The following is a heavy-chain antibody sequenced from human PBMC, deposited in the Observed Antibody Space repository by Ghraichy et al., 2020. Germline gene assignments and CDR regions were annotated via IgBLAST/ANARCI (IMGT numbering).Heavy chain of an antibody. CDR3: AKEGQIGVAGFDC. CDR2: FGGDPRIT. Sequence: GGSLRLSCAASGFSFRSYAMSWVRQAPGKGLEGVTGFGGDPRITSYADSVKGRFTISRDNSRNTLYLQMNGLRVEDTALYYCAKEGQIGVAGFDCWGQGTLVTVSS. CDR1: GFSFRSYA. D-gene: IGHD6-19*01. V-gene: IGHV3-23*01. J-gene: IGHJ4*02.